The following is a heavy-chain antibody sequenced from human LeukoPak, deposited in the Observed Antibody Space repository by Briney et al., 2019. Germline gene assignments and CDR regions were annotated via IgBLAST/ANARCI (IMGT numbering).Heavy chain of an antibody. CDR1: GYTFTGYY. V-gene: IGHV1-2*02. J-gene: IGHJ4*02. Sequence: ASVKVSCKASGYTFTGYYMHWVRQAPGQGLEWMGWINLHSGGTNYARNFQGRVTMTGDTSITTAYMELSRLTSDDSAIYYCAREPPAYCSPDCYALGYLGQGTLVTVSS. CDR3: AREPPAYCSPDCYALGY. CDR2: INLHSGGT. D-gene: IGHD2-2*01.